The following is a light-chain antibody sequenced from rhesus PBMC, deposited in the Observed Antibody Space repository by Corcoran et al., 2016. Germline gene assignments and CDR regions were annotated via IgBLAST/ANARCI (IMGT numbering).Light chain of an antibody. Sequence: EIVMTQSPATLSLSPGERATLSCRASQSVSSRLAWYQQKPGQAPRLLIYDASSRVTGIPARLSGRGSGTDVTLTISSLEPEDVAVYFCQQESNWSYSFGQGTKVEIK. V-gene: IGKV3-17*02. J-gene: IGKJ2*01. CDR1: QSVSSR. CDR3: QQESNWSYS. CDR2: DAS.